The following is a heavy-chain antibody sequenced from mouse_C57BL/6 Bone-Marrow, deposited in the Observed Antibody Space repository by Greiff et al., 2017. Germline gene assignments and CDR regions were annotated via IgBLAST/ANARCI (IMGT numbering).Heavy chain of an antibody. CDR3: ARGGPYYGSSFDY. D-gene: IGHD1-1*01. Sequence: VMLVESGPELVKPGASVKISCKASGYAFSSSWMNWVKQRPGKGLEWIGRIYPGDGDTNYNGKFKGKATLTADKSSSTAYMQLSSLTSEDSAVYCCARGGPYYGSSFDYWGQGTTLTVSS. CDR1: GYAFSSSW. CDR2: IYPGDGDT. J-gene: IGHJ2*01. V-gene: IGHV1-82*01.